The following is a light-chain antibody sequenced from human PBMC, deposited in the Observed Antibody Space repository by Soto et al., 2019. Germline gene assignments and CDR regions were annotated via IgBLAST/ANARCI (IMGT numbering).Light chain of an antibody. Sequence: QSALTQPASVSGSPGQSITISCTGTSSDIGGYKYVSWHQQHPGKVPKLLIYDVNNRPSGVSDRFSGSKSGNTASLTISGLQAEDEAEYYCCSYTSSTSLIFGGGTKVTVL. V-gene: IGLV2-14*03. CDR3: CSYTSSTSLI. CDR2: DVN. CDR1: SSDIGGYKY. J-gene: IGLJ2*01.